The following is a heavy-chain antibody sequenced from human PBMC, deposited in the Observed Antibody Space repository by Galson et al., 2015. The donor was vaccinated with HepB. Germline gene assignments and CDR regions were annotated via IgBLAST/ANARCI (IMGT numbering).Heavy chain of an antibody. Sequence: PALVKPTQTLTLTCTFSGFSLSTSGVSVGWIRQPPGKALEWLALIYWDDDNRYNPSLQSRLTITRDTSKNQVVLTLTNMDPVDTATYFCARRRPNRSWYGGDFDYWGRGTLVTVSS. J-gene: IGHJ4*02. V-gene: IGHV2-5*02. CDR1: GFSLSTSGVS. CDR3: ARRRPNRSWYGGDFDY. D-gene: IGHD6-13*01. CDR2: IYWDDDN.